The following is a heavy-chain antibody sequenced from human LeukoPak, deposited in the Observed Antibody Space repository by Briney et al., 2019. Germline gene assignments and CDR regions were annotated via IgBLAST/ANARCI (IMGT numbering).Heavy chain of an antibody. D-gene: IGHD5-12*01. CDR2: IIPIFGTA. V-gene: IGHV1-69*13. Sequence: ASVKASCKASGCTFSSYAISWVRQAPAQGLEWMGGIIPIFGTANYAQKFQGRVTITADESTSTAYMELSSLRSEDTAVYYCARQVGSKATSHNWLDPWGQGTLVTVSS. CDR1: GCTFSSYA. J-gene: IGHJ5*02. CDR3: ARQVGSKATSHNWLDP.